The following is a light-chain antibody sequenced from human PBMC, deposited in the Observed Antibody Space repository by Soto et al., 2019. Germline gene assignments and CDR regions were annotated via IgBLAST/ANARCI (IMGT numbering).Light chain of an antibody. CDR2: DAS. CDR3: QHRSNCPIT. CDR1: QSVSSY. V-gene: IGKV3-11*01. Sequence: EIVLTQSPATLSLSPGERATLSCRASQSVSSYLAWYQQKPGQAPRLLIYDASNRATGIPARFSGSGFGTDFTLTITSLEPEDFSVYYCQHRSNCPITFGQGTRLEIK. J-gene: IGKJ5*01.